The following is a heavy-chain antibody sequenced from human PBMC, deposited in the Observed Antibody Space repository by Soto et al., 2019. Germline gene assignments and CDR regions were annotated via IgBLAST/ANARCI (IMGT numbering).Heavy chain of an antibody. CDR2: IYYSGST. CDR1: GGSISSSSYY. D-gene: IGHD5-12*01. Sequence: QLQLQESGPGLVKPSETLSLTCTVSGGSISSSSYYWGWIRQPPGKGLEWIGSIYYSGSTYYNPSLKSRVTISVDTSKIQFSLKLSSVTAADTAVYYCARIYSRYDLWDRGGFDYWGQGTLVTVSS. J-gene: IGHJ4*02. CDR3: ARIYSRYDLWDRGGFDY. V-gene: IGHV4-39*01.